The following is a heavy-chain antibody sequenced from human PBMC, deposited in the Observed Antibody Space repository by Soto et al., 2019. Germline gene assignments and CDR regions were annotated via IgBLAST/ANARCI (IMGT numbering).Heavy chain of an antibody. V-gene: IGHV3-21*01. CDR1: GVTFSSYG. CDR3: ARENYFDY. Sequence: GGSLRLSCAASGVTFSSYGRNWVRQAPGKGLEWVSSISSSSSYIYYADSVKGRFTISRDNAKNSLYLQMSSLRPEDTAVYYCARENYFDYWGQGTLVTVSS. J-gene: IGHJ4*02. CDR2: ISSSSSYI.